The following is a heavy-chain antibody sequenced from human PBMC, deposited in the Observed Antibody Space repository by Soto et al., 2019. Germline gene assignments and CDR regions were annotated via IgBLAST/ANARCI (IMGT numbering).Heavy chain of an antibody. CDR1: GFTFSDYY. CDR3: ARFYYGADY. Sequence: GSLRLSCAASGFTFSDYYMSWIRQAPGKGLEWLSYVSGSGGNIFYADAVKGRFTISRDNAKNSLFLQMNSLRADDTAVYYCARFYYGADYWGQGTLVTVSS. CDR2: VSGSGGNI. J-gene: IGHJ4*02. V-gene: IGHV3-11*01. D-gene: IGHD4-17*01.